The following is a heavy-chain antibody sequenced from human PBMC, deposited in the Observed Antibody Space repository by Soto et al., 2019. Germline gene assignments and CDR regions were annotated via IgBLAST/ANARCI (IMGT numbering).Heavy chain of an antibody. CDR3: ARDQGYGKNYYCGMDV. D-gene: IGHD5-18*01. J-gene: IGHJ6*02. CDR2: IYYSGST. Sequence: SETLSLTCTVSRGSSSSYYRSWIRQPPGKGLEWIGYIYYSGSTHYNPSLKSRVTISVDTSKNQFPLKLSSVTAADTAVYYCARDQGYGKNYYCGMDVWGQGTTVTVSS. CDR1: RGSSSSYY. V-gene: IGHV4-59*01.